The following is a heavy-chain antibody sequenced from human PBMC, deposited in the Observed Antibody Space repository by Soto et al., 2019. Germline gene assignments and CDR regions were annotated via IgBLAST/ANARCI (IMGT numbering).Heavy chain of an antibody. Sequence: ASVKVSCKASGYTFTSYDINWVRQATGQGLEWMGWMNPNSGNTGYAQKFQGRVTMTRNTSISTAYMELSSLRSEDTAVYYCARGDQQLVRHYYYYYMDVWGKGTTVTVSS. CDR1: GYTFTSYD. CDR3: ARGDQQLVRHYYYYYMDV. J-gene: IGHJ6*03. V-gene: IGHV1-8*01. D-gene: IGHD6-13*01. CDR2: MNPNSGNT.